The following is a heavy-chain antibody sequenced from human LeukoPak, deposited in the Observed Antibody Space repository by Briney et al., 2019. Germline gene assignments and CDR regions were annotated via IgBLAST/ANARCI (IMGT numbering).Heavy chain of an antibody. Sequence: PGGSLRLSCAASGSTFTTYWMYWVRQAPGQGLVWVSRINEDGSDTTYADSAKGRFTISRDNAKNTLYLQMNSLRAEDTAVYYCAHQLGYCGSTSCPLDYWGQETLVTVSS. J-gene: IGHJ4*02. CDR2: INEDGSDT. CDR3: AHQLGYCGSTSCPLDY. D-gene: IGHD2-2*01. V-gene: IGHV3-74*01. CDR1: GSTFTTYW.